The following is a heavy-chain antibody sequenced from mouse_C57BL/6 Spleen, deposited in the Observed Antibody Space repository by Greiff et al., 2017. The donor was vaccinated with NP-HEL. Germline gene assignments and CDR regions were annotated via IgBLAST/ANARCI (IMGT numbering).Heavy chain of an antibody. V-gene: IGHV1-82*01. CDR3: ARGGFDY. CDR1: GYAFSSSW. J-gene: IGHJ2*01. CDR2: IYPGDGGT. Sequence: VKLQESGPELVKPGASVKISCKASGYAFSSSWMNWVKQRPGKGLEWIGRIYPGDGGTNYNGKFKGKATLTADKSSSTAYMQLSSLTSEDSAVYFCARGGFDYWGQGTTLTVSS.